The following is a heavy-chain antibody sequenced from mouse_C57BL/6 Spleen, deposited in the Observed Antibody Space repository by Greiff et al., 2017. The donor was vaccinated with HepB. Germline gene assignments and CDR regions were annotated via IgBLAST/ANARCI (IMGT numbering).Heavy chain of an antibody. V-gene: IGHV1-52*01. Sequence: QVQLKQSGAELVRPGSSVKLSCKASGYTFTSYWMHWVKQRPIQGLEWIGNIDPSDSETHYNQKFKDKATLTVDKSSSTAYMQLSSLTSEDSAVYYCARGDTTVVATDYWGQGTTLTVSS. CDR1: GYTFTSYW. J-gene: IGHJ2*01. CDR3: ARGDTTVVATDY. D-gene: IGHD1-1*01. CDR2: IDPSDSET.